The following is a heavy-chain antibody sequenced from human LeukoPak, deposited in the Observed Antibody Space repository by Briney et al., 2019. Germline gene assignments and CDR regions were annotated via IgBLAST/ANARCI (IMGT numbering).Heavy chain of an antibody. V-gene: IGHV3-23*01. CDR3: AKVWKGNYYDY. J-gene: IGHJ4*02. CDR1: GFTFTNYA. Sequence: GGSLRLSCAASGFTFTNYAMTWVRQAPGRGLEWVSGISGSGGSTYYADSVKGRFIISRDNSESTLYLQMNRLRAEDTALYYCAKVWKGNYYDYWGQGTLVTVSS. CDR2: ISGSGGST. D-gene: IGHD1-1*01.